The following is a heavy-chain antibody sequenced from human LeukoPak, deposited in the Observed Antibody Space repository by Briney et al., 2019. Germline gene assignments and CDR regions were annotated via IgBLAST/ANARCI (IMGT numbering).Heavy chain of an antibody. D-gene: IGHD2-2*01. Sequence: GGSLRLSCAASGFTFSNAWMSWVRQAPGKGLEWVGRIKSKTDGGTTDYAAPVKGRFTISRDDSKNTLYLQMNSLKTEDTAVYYCTTEKVLSALGYCSSTSCYEDPYWGQGTLVTVSS. J-gene: IGHJ4*02. V-gene: IGHV3-15*01. CDR1: GFTFSNAW. CDR3: TTEKVLSALGYCSSTSCYEDPY. CDR2: IKSKTDGGTT.